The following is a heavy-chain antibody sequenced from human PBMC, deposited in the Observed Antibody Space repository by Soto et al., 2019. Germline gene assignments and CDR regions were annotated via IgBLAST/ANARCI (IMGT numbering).Heavy chain of an antibody. CDR2: IYYSGST. D-gene: IGHD3-9*01. CDR1: GGSISSYY. V-gene: IGHV4-59*01. Sequence: PSETLSLTCTVSGGSISSYYWSWIRQPPGKGLEWIGYIYYSGSTNYNPSLKSRVTISVDTSKNQFSLKLSSVTAADTAVYYCARDPNTYYDIPRGFDPWGQGTLVTVSS. CDR3: ARDPNTYYDIPRGFDP. J-gene: IGHJ5*02.